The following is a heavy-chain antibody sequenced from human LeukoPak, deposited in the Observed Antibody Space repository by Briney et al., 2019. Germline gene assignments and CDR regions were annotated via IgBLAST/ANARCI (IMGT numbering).Heavy chain of an antibody. D-gene: IGHD6-13*01. CDR3: ARGRNSSRWYFDWFDT. CDR2: INPNSGGT. Sequence: GASVKVSCKASGYSFTGYYIHWVRQAPGQGLEWMGWINPNSGGTNFAQNFQGRVTMTRDRSISTAYMELNRLRFGDTAVYYCARGRNSSRWYFDWFDTWGQGTLVTVSS. J-gene: IGHJ5*02. CDR1: GYSFTGYY. V-gene: IGHV1-2*02.